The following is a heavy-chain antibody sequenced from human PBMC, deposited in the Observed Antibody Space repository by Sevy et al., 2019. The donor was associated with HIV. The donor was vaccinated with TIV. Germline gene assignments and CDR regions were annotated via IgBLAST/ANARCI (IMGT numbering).Heavy chain of an antibody. CDR1: GYTFTSYG. V-gene: IGHV1-18*04. CDR2: ISAYNGNT. D-gene: IGHD2-15*01. CDR3: ARSAYCSGGSCHSYIDY. Sequence: ASVKVSCKASGYTFTSYGISWVRQAHGQGLEWMGWISAYNGNTNYAQKLQGRVTMTTDTSTSTAYMELRSLRSDDTAVYYCARSAYCSGGSCHSYIDYWGQGTLVTVSS. J-gene: IGHJ4*02.